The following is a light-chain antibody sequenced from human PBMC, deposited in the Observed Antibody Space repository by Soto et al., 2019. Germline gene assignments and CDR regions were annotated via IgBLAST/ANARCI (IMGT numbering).Light chain of an antibody. V-gene: IGKV3-11*01. Sequence: EIVLTQSPATLSLSPGQRATLSCRASQSVGSYLAWYQQKPGQAPRLLIYDASNSSNGIPHRFSGSGSGSDFTPTISSLEPEDFAVYYCHQRSNWRRTIGQGTKLEIK. CDR1: QSVGSY. J-gene: IGKJ2*01. CDR2: DAS. CDR3: HQRSNWRRT.